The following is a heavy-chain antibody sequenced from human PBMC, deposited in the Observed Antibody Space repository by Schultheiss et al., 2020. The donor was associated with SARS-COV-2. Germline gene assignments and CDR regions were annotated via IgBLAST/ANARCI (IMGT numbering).Heavy chain of an antibody. CDR1: GGSFSGSY. Sequence: SQTLSLTCAVYGGSFSGSYWSWIRQPPGKGLEWDGEINRSGSTNYNTSLTGRVNITVDTSKNQFSLKLSAVTAADTAVYYCARVRDSWYFDLWGRGTLVTVSS. CDR3: ARVRDSWYFDL. V-gene: IGHV4-34*01. J-gene: IGHJ2*01. CDR2: INRSGST.